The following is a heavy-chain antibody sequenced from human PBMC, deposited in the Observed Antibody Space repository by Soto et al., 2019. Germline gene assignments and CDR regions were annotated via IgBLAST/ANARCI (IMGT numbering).Heavy chain of an antibody. D-gene: IGHD2-2*01. Sequence: GGSLRLSCAASGFTFSCYGMHWVRQAPGKGLEWVAVISYDGSNKYYADSVKGRFTISRDNSKNTLYLQMNSLRAEDTAVYYCAKEALVVPAAMGGSVAFDIWGQGTMVTVSS. V-gene: IGHV3-30*18. CDR3: AKEALVVPAAMGGSVAFDI. CDR1: GFTFSCYG. CDR2: ISYDGSNK. J-gene: IGHJ3*02.